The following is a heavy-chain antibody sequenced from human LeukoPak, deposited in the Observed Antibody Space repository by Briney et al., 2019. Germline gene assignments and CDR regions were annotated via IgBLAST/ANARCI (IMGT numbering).Heavy chain of an antibody. CDR2: ISSSSSTI. Sequence: LPGGSLRLSCAASGFTFSSYAMSWVRQAPGKGLEWVSYISSSSSTIYYADSVKGRFTISRDNAKNSLYLQMNSLRAEDTAVYYCARGFQLESTDYWGQGTLVTVSS. CDR3: ARGFQLESTDY. CDR1: GFTFSSYA. D-gene: IGHD1-1*01. V-gene: IGHV3-48*01. J-gene: IGHJ4*02.